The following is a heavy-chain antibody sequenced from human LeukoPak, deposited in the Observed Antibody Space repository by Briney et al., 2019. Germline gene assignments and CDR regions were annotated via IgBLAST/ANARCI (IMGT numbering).Heavy chain of an antibody. CDR2: ISGSGDGT. J-gene: IGHJ5*02. Sequence: GGSRRLSCAASGFTFSSYAMSWVRQAPGKGLEWVSAISGSGDGTYYADSVKGRFTISRDNSKNTLYLQMSGLRAEDTAVYYCAKEPSYCTNGVCYSRVFDRWGQGTLVTVSS. CDR3: AKEPSYCTNGVCYSRVFDR. CDR1: GFTFSSYA. D-gene: IGHD2-8*01. V-gene: IGHV3-23*01.